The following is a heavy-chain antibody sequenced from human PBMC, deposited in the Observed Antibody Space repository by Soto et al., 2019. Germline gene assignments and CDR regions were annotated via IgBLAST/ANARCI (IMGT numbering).Heavy chain of an antibody. D-gene: IGHD1-26*01. CDR2: IYYSGST. V-gene: IGHV4-59*01. J-gene: IGHJ4*02. CDR1: GCSISSYY. Sequence: SESLSLTYPVSGCSISSYYWSWIRQPPGKGLEWIGYIYYSGSTNYNPSLKSRVTISVDTSKNQVSLTLSSATAADTAVYYCARERTPRSGFDYWGQGTQVTVSS. CDR3: ARERTPRSGFDY.